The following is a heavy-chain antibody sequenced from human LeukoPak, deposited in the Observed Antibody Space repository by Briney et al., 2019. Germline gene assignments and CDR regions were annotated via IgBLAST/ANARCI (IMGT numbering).Heavy chain of an antibody. J-gene: IGHJ4*02. Sequence: GGSLRLSCAASGFTFSSYWMSWVRQAPGKGLERVANIKQGGSEKYYVDSVKGRFTISRDNAKNSLYLQMNSLRAEDTAVYYCARNYYDSSGYWTPDYWGQGTLVTASS. CDR2: IKQGGSEK. D-gene: IGHD3-22*01. CDR1: GFTFSSYW. V-gene: IGHV3-7*01. CDR3: ARNYYDSSGYWTPDY.